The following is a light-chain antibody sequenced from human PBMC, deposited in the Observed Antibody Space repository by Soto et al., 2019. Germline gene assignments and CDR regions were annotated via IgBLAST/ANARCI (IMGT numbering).Light chain of an antibody. Sequence: DIQLTQSPSFLSASVGDRVTITCRASQGISSYLAWYQQKPGKAPKLLIYAASTLQSGVPSRFSGSGSGTEFTLPISSLQHEDFATYYCQQLNSYPRITFGGGTKVEIK. CDR2: AAS. CDR3: QQLNSYPRIT. CDR1: QGISSY. V-gene: IGKV1-9*01. J-gene: IGKJ4*01.